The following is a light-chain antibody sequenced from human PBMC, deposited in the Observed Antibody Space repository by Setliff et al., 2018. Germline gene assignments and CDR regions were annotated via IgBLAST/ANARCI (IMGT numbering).Light chain of an antibody. CDR2: DVS. CDR1: SSDVGGYNY. CDR3: CSYAGSYNLWV. J-gene: IGLJ3*02. V-gene: IGLV2-11*01. Sequence: QSALTQPRSVSGSPGQSVTISCTGTSSDVGGYNYVSWYQQHPGKAPKLMIYDVSKRPSGVPDRFSGSKSGNTASLTISGLQAEDEADYYCCSYAGSYNLWVFGGGTKGTV.